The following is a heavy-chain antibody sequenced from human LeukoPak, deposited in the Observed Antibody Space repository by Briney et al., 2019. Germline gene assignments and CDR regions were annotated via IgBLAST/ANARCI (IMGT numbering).Heavy chain of an antibody. CDR1: GYTFTSYD. D-gene: IGHD2-8*01. J-gene: IGHJ4*02. CDR2: INPNSGNT. Sequence: ASVKVSCKASGYTFTSYDINWVRQATGQGLEWMGWINPNSGNTGYAQKFQGRVTITRNTSISTAYMELSSLRSEDTAVYYCARVMPDAIWFLGQYYFDYWGQGTLVTVSS. CDR3: ARVMPDAIWFLGQYYFDY. V-gene: IGHV1-8*03.